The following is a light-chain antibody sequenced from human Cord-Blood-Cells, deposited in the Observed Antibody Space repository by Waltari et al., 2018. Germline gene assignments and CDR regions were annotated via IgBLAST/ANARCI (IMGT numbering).Light chain of an antibody. Sequence: DIVMTQSTLSLPVTPGEPASISCRSSQSLLHSNGYNYLDWYLQKPGQSPQLLIYLGSNRASWVPDRFSGSGSGTDFTLKISRVEAEDVGVYYCMQALQTPLTFGGGTKVEIK. CDR3: MQALQTPLT. CDR2: LGS. CDR1: QSLLHSNGYNY. J-gene: IGKJ4*01. V-gene: IGKV2-28*01.